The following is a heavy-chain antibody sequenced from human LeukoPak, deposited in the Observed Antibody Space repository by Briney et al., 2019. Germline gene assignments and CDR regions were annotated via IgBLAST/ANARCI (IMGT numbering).Heavy chain of an antibody. V-gene: IGHV3-30*04. Sequence: GGSLRLSCAASGFTLSSYAMHWVRQAPSKGLGWVAVISYDGSNKYYADSVKGRFTIYRDNSKNTLYLQMNSLRAEDTAVYYCARDRVNYYYFYGMDVWGQGTTVTVSS. J-gene: IGHJ6*02. D-gene: IGHD3-16*02. CDR2: ISYDGSNK. CDR1: GFTLSSYA. CDR3: ARDRVNYYYFYGMDV.